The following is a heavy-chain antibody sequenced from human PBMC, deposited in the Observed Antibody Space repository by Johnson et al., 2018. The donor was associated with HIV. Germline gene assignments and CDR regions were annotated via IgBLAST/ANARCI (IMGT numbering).Heavy chain of an antibody. Sequence: VQLVESGGGLVQPGGSLRLSCADSGFTFSTYAMHWVRQAPGKGLEYVSGVSSNGGKTYYANSVKGRFTISRDNSKNTLYLQMGSLRVEDMAVYYCARSDVDIVATILFDIWGQGTMVTVSS. V-gene: IGHV3-64*01. D-gene: IGHD5-12*01. CDR3: ARSDVDIVATILFDI. CDR2: VSSNGGKT. CDR1: GFTFSTYA. J-gene: IGHJ3*02.